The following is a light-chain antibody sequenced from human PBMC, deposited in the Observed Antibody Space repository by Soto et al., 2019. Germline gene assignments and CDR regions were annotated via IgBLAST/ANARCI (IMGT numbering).Light chain of an antibody. V-gene: IGLV2-23*02. Sequence: QSALTQPASVSGSPGQSITISCTGTSSNVGSYKLVSWYQQHPGKAPKLMIFEVNKRPSGVSNRFSGSKSGNTASLTISGLKVEDEADYYCCSYAGSSSHVVFGGGTKVTVL. J-gene: IGLJ2*01. CDR3: CSYAGSSSHVV. CDR2: EVN. CDR1: SSNVGSYKL.